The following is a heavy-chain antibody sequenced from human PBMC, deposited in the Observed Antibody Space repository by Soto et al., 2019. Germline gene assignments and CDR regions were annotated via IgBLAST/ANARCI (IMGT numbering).Heavy chain of an antibody. Sequence: QVQLQESGPGLVKPSQTLSLTCTVSGGSISSGDYYWSWIRQPPGKGLEWIGYIYYSGSTYYNPSLKSRVTISVDRSKNQFSLKLSSVTAADTAVYYCARATLEMATLAPYYFDYWGQGTLVTVSS. CDR1: GGSISSGDYY. CDR3: ARATLEMATLAPYYFDY. D-gene: IGHD5-12*01. CDR2: IYYSGST. J-gene: IGHJ4*02. V-gene: IGHV4-30-4*01.